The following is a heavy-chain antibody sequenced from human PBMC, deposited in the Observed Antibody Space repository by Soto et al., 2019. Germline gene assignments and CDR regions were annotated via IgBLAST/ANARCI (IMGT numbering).Heavy chain of an antibody. CDR3: ARDNRYPQQLAHYYYYYMDV. CDR1: GYTFTSYY. CDR2: INPSGGST. V-gene: IGHV1-46*03. D-gene: IGHD6-13*01. J-gene: IGHJ6*03. Sequence: QAQLVQSGAEVKKPGASVKVSCKASGYTFTSYYMHWVRQAPGQGLEWMGIINPSGGSTSYAQKFQGRVTMTSDTSTSPVYMELSSLRSEDTAVYYCARDNRYPQQLAHYYYYYMDVWGKGTTVTVSS.